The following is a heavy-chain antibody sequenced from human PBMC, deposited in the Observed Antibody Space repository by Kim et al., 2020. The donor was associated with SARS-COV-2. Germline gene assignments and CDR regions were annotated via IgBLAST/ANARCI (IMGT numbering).Heavy chain of an antibody. V-gene: IGHV3-23*01. D-gene: IGHD3-10*01. J-gene: IGHJ5*02. CDR3: AKEPRITMVRGVITFDT. Sequence: GNGRFTIARDNSKNTLYMQRNSVRAEDTAVYYCAKEPRITMVRGVITFDTWGQGTLVTVSS.